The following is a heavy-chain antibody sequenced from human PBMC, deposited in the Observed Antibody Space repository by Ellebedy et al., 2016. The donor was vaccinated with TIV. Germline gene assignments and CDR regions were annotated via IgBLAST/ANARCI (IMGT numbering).Heavy chain of an antibody. V-gene: IGHV4-59*12. CDR3: ARGGYYYDSSGYYLPFDY. CDR1: GASISSYY. J-gene: IGHJ4*02. Sequence: MPSETLSLTCTVSGASISSYYWSRIRQPPGKGLEWIGYIYYRGSTNCNPSLKSRVTISVDTSKNQFSLKLSTVTAADTAVYYCARGGYYYDSSGYYLPFDYWGQGTLVTVSS. D-gene: IGHD3-22*01. CDR2: IYYRGST.